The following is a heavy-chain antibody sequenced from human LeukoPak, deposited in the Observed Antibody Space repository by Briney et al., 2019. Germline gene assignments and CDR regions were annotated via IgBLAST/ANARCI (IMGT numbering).Heavy chain of an antibody. D-gene: IGHD4-23*01. J-gene: IGHJ4*02. Sequence: GGSLRLSCAASGFTFSSYWMSWVRQAPGKGLEWVANIKQDGSEKYYVDSVKGRFTISRDNAENSLYLQMNSLRAEDTAVYYCARGQPTTTVVTLVDYWGQGTLVTVSS. CDR1: GFTFSSYW. V-gene: IGHV3-7*05. CDR3: ARGQPTTTVVTLVDY. CDR2: IKQDGSEK.